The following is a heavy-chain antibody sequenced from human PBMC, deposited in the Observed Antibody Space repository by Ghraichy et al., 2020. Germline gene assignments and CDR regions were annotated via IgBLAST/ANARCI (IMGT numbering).Heavy chain of an antibody. V-gene: IGHV4-39*01. CDR3: ARRARGKQQLVDDAFDI. CDR2: IYYSGST. Sequence: SETLSPTCTVSGGSISSSSYYWGWIRQPPGKGLEWIGNIYYSGSTYYNPSLKSRVTISVDTSKNQFSLKLSSVTAADTAVYYCARRARGKQQLVDDAFDIWGQGTMVTVSS. D-gene: IGHD6-13*01. J-gene: IGHJ3*02. CDR1: GGSISSSSYY.